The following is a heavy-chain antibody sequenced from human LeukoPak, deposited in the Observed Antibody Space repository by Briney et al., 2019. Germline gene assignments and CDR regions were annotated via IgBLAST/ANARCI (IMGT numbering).Heavy chain of an antibody. V-gene: IGHV1-8*03. J-gene: IGHJ4*02. D-gene: IGHD3-3*01. CDR2: MNPDSGNT. CDR3: ATATQFYYDFWSGYYVGNDY. CDR1: GYTFTIYD. Sequence: ASVKVSYKASGYTFTIYDINWVRQATGQGLEWMGWMNPDSGNTGYAQKFQGRVSITRNTSISTAYMELSSLRSEDTAVYYCATATQFYYDFWSGYYVGNDYWGQGTLVTVSS.